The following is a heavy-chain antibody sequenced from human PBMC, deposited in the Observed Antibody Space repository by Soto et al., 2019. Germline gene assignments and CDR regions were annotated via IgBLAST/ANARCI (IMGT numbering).Heavy chain of an antibody. Sequence: EVQLVESGGGLIQPGGSLRLSCVASEFTVSSDFMTWVRQVPGKGLEWVSMLHGDGKFYADSVRGRFTISRDNSKNTLSLQMISLRAEDTAVYYCATRAYWGLGTLVTVSS. V-gene: IGHV3-53*01. J-gene: IGHJ4*02. CDR3: ATRAY. CDR2: LHGDGK. CDR1: EFTVSSDF.